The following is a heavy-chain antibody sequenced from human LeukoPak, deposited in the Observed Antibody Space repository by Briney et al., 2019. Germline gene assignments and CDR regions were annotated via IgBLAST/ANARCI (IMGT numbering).Heavy chain of an antibody. CDR2: ISSFSGTI. CDR1: GFTFSSYE. Sequence: GGSLRLSCAASGFTFSSYEMNWVRQAPGKGLEWVSYISSFSGTIYYADSVKGRFTISRDNAKNSLYLQMSSLRAEDTAVYYCARAWNRGIAAQDYWGQGTLVTVSS. J-gene: IGHJ4*02. CDR3: ARAWNRGIAAQDY. D-gene: IGHD6-6*01. V-gene: IGHV3-48*01.